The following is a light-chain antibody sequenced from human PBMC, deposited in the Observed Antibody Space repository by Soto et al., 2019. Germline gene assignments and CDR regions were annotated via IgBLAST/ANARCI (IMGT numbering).Light chain of an antibody. CDR1: QSVSSN. CDR2: GAS. J-gene: IGKJ4*01. V-gene: IGKV3-15*01. CDR3: QQYNNWPPLT. Sequence: EIVITQSPATLSVSPGERATLSCRASQSVSSNLAWYQQKPGQAPRLLIYGASTRATGIPARFSGSGSETEFTLTISSLQSEDFAVYYCQQYNNWPPLTFGGGTKV.